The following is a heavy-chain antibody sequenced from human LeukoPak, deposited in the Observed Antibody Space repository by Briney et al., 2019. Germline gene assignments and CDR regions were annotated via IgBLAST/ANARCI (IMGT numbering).Heavy chain of an antibody. D-gene: IGHD3-10*01. V-gene: IGHV3-9*01. CDR1: GFTFDDYA. CDR3: AKEVRRITMVRGVIITPDYYYGMDV. J-gene: IGHJ6*02. CDR2: ISWNSGSI. Sequence: GGSLRLSCAASGFTFDDYAMHWVRQAPGKGLEWGSGISWNSGSIGYADSVKGRFTLSRDNAKNSLYLQMNSLRAEDTALYYCAKEVRRITMVRGVIITPDYYYGMDVWGQGTTVTVSS.